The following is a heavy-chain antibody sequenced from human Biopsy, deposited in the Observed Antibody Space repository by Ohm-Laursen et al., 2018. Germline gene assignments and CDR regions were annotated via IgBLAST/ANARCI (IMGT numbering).Heavy chain of an antibody. D-gene: IGHD2-21*02. CDR3: ASRPNCGGDCSSGFDY. Sequence: SVKVSCKSSGFTFNRSAMQWVRQARGQRLEWIGWIVVGGGNTNYAQKFQERVTITRDMSTSTAYMELSSLRSEDTAVYYCASRPNCGGDCSSGFDYWGQGTLVTVSS. V-gene: IGHV1-58*02. CDR1: GFTFNRSA. J-gene: IGHJ4*02. CDR2: IVVGGGNT.